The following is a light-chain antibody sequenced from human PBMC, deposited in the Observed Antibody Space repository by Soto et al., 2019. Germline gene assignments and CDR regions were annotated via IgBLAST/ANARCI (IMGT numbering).Light chain of an antibody. J-gene: IGKJ1*01. CDR2: GAS. CDR1: QSVSSN. Sequence: EIVMTQSPATLSVSPGERATLSCRASQSVSSNLAWSRQKPGQAPRLLIYGASTRATGIPARFSGSGSGTEFTLTISSLQSEDFAVYYCQQYNNWPPKAFGQGTKVEIK. CDR3: QQYNNWPPKA. V-gene: IGKV3-15*01.